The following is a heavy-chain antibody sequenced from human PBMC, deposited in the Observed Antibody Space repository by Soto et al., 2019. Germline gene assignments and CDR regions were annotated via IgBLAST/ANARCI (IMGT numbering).Heavy chain of an antibody. J-gene: IGHJ5*02. CDR3: ASSVTPRAPPNWFDP. CDR1: GGTFSSYA. CDR2: IIPIFGTA. D-gene: IGHD2-15*01. V-gene: IGHV1-69*06. Sequence: HVQLVQSGAEVKKPGASVKVSCKASGGTFSSYAISWVRQAPGQGLEWMGGIIPIFGTANYAQKFQGRVTITADKFTSTAYMELSSLRSEDTAVYYCASSVTPRAPPNWFDPWGQGTLVTVSS.